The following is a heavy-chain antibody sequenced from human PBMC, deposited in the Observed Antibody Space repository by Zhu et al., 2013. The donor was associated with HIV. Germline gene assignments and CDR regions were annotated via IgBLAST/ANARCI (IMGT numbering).Heavy chain of an antibody. V-gene: IGHV1-69*01. CDR1: GGTFSSYA. D-gene: IGHD2-15*01. CDR2: IIPIFGTA. CDR3: ARDRRIVVVVAAEPTPDAFDI. J-gene: IGHJ3*02. Sequence: QVQLVQSGAEVKKPGSSVKVSCKASGGTFSSYAISWVRQAPGQGLEWMGGIIPIFGTANYAQKFQGRVTITADESTSTAYMELSSLRSEDTAVYYCARDRRIVVVVAAEPTPDAFDIWGQGTMVTVSS.